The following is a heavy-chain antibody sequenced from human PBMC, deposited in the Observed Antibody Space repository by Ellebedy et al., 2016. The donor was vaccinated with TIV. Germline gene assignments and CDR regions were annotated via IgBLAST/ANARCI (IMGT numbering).Heavy chain of an antibody. CDR2: IKLDGSER. CDR3: ATDAVHSGRFTMLDY. V-gene: IGHV3-7*01. J-gene: IGHJ4*02. D-gene: IGHD3-3*01. CDR1: GFTFSTYW. Sequence: GESLKISXTASGFTFSTYWMNWVRQAPGKGLEWVANIKLDGSERNHVDSVKGRFTISRDNAKNSLYLQMNSLRAEDTAVYYCATDAVHSGRFTMLDYWGQGALVTVSS.